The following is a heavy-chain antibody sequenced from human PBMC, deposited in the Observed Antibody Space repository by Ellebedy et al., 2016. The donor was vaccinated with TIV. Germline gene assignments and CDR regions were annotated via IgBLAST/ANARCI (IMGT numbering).Heavy chain of an antibody. CDR1: GGSVSSGSYY. CDR2: IYYSDTT. V-gene: IGHV4-61*01. Sequence: MPGGSLRLSCTVSGGSVSSGSYYWNWIRQPPGQGLEWIGYIYYSDTTSYNPSLKSRVTISVDTSKNQFSLKLSSVTAADTALYYCARGGYSSSWYQYWGQGTLVTVSS. D-gene: IGHD6-13*01. CDR3: ARGGYSSSWYQY. J-gene: IGHJ4*02.